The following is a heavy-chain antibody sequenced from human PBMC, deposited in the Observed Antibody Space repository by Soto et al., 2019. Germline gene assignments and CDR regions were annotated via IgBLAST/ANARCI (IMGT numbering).Heavy chain of an antibody. CDR1: GYTFTSYG. V-gene: IGHV1-18*01. CDR3: ARSLGGQYHVNIVATIPRVY. D-gene: IGHD5-12*01. J-gene: IGHJ1*01. Sequence: QVQLVQSGAAVKKPGASVKVSCKASGYTFTSYGISWVRQAPGQGLEWMGWISAYNGNTNSPQKLQGRVTMTTDTPARTAYTELRSRRSDHTAVYYCARSLGGQYHVNIVATIPRVYWGQDTLVTVSS. CDR2: ISAYNGNT.